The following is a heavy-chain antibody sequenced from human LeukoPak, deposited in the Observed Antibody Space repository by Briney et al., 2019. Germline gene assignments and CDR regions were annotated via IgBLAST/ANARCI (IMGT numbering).Heavy chain of an antibody. CDR1: GYTFSNYW. CDR2: IYPGDSDI. V-gene: IGHV5-51*01. Sequence: GESLKISCKGSGYTFSNYWIGWVRQMPGKGLEWMGIIYPGDSDIRYSPSFQGQVTISADKSITTAYLQWSSLKASDTAMYYCARCGLLYSVDYWGQGTLVTVSS. CDR3: ARCGLLYSVDY. J-gene: IGHJ4*02. D-gene: IGHD5-12*01.